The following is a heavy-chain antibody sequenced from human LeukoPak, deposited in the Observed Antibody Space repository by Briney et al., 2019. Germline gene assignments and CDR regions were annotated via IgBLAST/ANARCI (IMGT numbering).Heavy chain of an antibody. CDR1: GFTFGDDA. J-gene: IGHJ4*02. CDR3: SRGLHDYGDSNYYLDQ. CDR2: IRKKGYGETT. Sequence: GGSLRLSCIASGFTFGDDAWSWFRQAPGKGLEFIAFIRKKGYGETTDYAASVRGRFTVSRDDAISVAYLQMNSLQTEDTALYYCSRGLHDYGDSNYYLDQWGRGTLVIVSS. V-gene: IGHV3-49*03. D-gene: IGHD4-17*01.